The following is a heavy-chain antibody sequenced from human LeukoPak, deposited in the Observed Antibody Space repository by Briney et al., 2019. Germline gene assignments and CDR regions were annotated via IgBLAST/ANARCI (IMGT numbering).Heavy chain of an antibody. Sequence: GGSLRLSCAASGFTFSSYWMHWVRQAPGKGLVWVSRINSDGSSTSYADSVKGRFTISRDNAKNTLYLQMNSLRAEDTAVYYCARASRGWLLLRWPFDYWGQGTLVTVSS. V-gene: IGHV3-74*01. CDR3: ARASRGWLLLRWPFDY. D-gene: IGHD3-22*01. CDR1: GFTFSSYW. J-gene: IGHJ4*02. CDR2: INSDGSST.